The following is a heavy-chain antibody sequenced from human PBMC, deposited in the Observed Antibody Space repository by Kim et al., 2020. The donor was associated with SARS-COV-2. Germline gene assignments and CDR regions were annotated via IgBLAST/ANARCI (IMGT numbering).Heavy chain of an antibody. CDR3: ARIIDFWSGHLDY. J-gene: IGHJ4*02. D-gene: IGHD3-3*01. V-gene: IGHV4-59*01. Sequence: YNPSLKSRVTISVDTSKNQFSLKLSSVTAADTAVYYCARIIDFWSGHLDYWGQGTLVTVSS.